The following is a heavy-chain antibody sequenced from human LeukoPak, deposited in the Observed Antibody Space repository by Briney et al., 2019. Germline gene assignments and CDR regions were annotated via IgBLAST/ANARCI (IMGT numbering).Heavy chain of an antibody. CDR1: GYTLTELA. CDR2: FDPEDGET. J-gene: IGHJ5*02. Sequence: ASVKVSCKVSGYTLTELAMHWVRQAPGKGPEWMGGFDPEDGETIYAQKFQGRVTITTDESTSTAYMELSSLRSEDTAVYYCARDSSPSWFDPWGQGTLVTVSS. V-gene: IGHV1-24*01. D-gene: IGHD6-19*01. CDR3: ARDSSPSWFDP.